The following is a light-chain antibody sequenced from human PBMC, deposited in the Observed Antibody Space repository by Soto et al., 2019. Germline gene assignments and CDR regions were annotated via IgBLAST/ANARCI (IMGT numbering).Light chain of an antibody. CDR2: SAS. CDR1: ETIIDY. J-gene: IGKJ2*01. Sequence: DIQMSQSPSSLSASVGDSVTITCRASETIIDYLNWYQQQPGEAPKLLIFSASSLHSGVPSRFRGSGSGTNFNLTISSLQPEDFATYYCQQIFRAPLTFGQGTKLQAK. CDR3: QQIFRAPLT. V-gene: IGKV1-39*01.